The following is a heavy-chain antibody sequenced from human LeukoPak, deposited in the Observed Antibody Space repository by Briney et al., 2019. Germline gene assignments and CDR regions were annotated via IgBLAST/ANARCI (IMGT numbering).Heavy chain of an antibody. CDR1: GFTFSRYS. D-gene: IGHD3-3*01. J-gene: IGHJ4*02. CDR3: ARDGWSGRTFDY. Sequence: GGSLRLSCSASGFTFSRYSMSWVRQAPGKGLEWVSSISSSSSYIYYADSVKGRFTISRDNAKNSLYLQMNSLRAEDTAVYYCARDGWSGRTFDYWGQGTLVTVSS. CDR2: ISSSSSYI. V-gene: IGHV3-21*01.